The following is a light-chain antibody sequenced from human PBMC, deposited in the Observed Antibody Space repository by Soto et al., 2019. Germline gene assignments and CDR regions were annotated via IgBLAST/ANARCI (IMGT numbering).Light chain of an antibody. Sequence: QSVLTQPASVSGSPGQSITISCTGTSSDVGGYNYVSWYQQHPGKAPKLMIYDVSNRPSGVSNRFSGSKSGNTASLTISGLQAEVAADYYCSSYTSSSTYVFGTGTKVTVL. CDR1: SSDVGGYNY. CDR3: SSYTSSSTYV. CDR2: DVS. J-gene: IGLJ1*01. V-gene: IGLV2-14*01.